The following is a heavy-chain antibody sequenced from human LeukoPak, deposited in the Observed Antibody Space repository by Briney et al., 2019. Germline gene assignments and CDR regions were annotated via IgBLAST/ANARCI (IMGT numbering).Heavy chain of an antibody. Sequence: PSETLSLTCAVYGGSFSGYYRSWIRQPPGKGLEWIGEINHSGSTNYNPSLKSRVTISVDTSKNQFSLKLSSVTAADTAVYYCARVVYQYSSSWYYFDYWGQGTLVTVSS. CDR3: ARVVYQYSSSWYYFDY. CDR1: GGSFSGYY. V-gene: IGHV4-34*01. J-gene: IGHJ4*02. D-gene: IGHD6-13*01. CDR2: INHSGST.